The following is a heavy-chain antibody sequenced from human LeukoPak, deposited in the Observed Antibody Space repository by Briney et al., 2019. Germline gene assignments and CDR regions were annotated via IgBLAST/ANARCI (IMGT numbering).Heavy chain of an antibody. D-gene: IGHD3-9*01. CDR2: VYSTGTT. V-gene: IGHV4-39*01. CDR1: GSSVNTTPYY. CDR3: ARLPTGYPNWFDS. J-gene: IGHJ5*01. Sequence: KPSETLSLTCTVSGSSVNTTPYYWAWIRQPPGKGLEWIGNVYSTGTTYYNASLRSRATISVDTSKNQFSLNLNSVTAADTAIYFCARLPTGYPNWFDSWGQEILVTVSS.